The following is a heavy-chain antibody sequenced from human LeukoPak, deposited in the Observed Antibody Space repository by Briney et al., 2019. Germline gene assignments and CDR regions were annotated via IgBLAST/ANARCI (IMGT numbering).Heavy chain of an antibody. D-gene: IGHD5-24*01. CDR1: GYDFAAYW. J-gene: IGHJ4*02. V-gene: IGHV5-51*01. Sequence: GESLQISCKGSGYDFAAYWIAWVRPRPGKGREWMGNINAANSQPTDSPSFQGQVTISVDKSISTAYLQMRSLKASDTAIYYCARHYSYNWFGYWGQGSPVTVSS. CDR3: ARHYSYNWFGY. CDR2: INAANSQP.